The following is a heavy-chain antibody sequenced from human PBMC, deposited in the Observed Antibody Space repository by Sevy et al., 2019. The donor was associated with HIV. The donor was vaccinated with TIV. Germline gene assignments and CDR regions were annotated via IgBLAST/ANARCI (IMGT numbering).Heavy chain of an antibody. CDR1: GFTFSDYY. V-gene: IGHV3-11*01. CDR2: ISSSGSTI. J-gene: IGHJ6*02. Sequence: GGSLRLSCAASGFTFSDYYMSWSRQAPGKGLEWVSYISSSGSTIYYAYSVKGRFTISRDNAKNSLYLQMNSLRAEDTAVYYCARDGPHYDYVWGSYRPYYYGMDVWGQGTTVTVSS. D-gene: IGHD3-16*02. CDR3: ARDGPHYDYVWGSYRPYYYGMDV.